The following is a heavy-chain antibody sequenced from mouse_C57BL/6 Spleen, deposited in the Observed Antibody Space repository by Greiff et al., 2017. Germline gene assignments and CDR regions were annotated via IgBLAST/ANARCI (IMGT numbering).Heavy chain of an antibody. CDR1: GYTFTSYW. Sequence: VQLQQPGAELVMPGASVKLSCKASGYTFTSYWMHWVKQRPGQGLEWIGEIDPSDSYTNSNQKFKGKSTLTVDKSSSTAYMQLSSLTSEDSAVYYCARLETDFFAYWGQGTLVTVSA. V-gene: IGHV1-69*01. CDR3: ARLETDFFAY. CDR2: IDPSDSYT. D-gene: IGHD2-4*01. J-gene: IGHJ3*01.